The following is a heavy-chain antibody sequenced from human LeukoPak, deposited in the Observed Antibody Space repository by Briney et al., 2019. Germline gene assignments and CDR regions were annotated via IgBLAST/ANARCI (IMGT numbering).Heavy chain of an antibody. Sequence: ASVKVSCKASGYTFTSYDINWVRQATGQGLEWMGWMNPNSGNTGYAQKFQGRVTITRNTSISTAYMELSSLRSEDTAVYYCARSFGGSYYFDYWGQGTLVTVSS. V-gene: IGHV1-8*03. J-gene: IGHJ4*02. CDR3: ARSFGGSYYFDY. D-gene: IGHD1-26*01. CDR1: GYTFTSYD. CDR2: MNPNSGNT.